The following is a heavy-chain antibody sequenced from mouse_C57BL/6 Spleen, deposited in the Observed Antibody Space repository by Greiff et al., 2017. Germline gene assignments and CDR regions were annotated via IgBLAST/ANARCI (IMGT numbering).Heavy chain of an antibody. Sequence: EVQVVESGGDLVKPGGSLKLSCAASGFTFSSYGMSWVRQTPDKRLEWVATISSGGSYTYYPDSVKGRFTISRDNAKNTLYLQLSSLKSKDTAMYYCERWGDYYGSSYAMDYWGQGTSVTVSS. CDR2: ISSGGSYT. D-gene: IGHD1-1*01. V-gene: IGHV5-6*01. CDR3: ERWGDYYGSSYAMDY. CDR1: GFTFSSYG. J-gene: IGHJ4*01.